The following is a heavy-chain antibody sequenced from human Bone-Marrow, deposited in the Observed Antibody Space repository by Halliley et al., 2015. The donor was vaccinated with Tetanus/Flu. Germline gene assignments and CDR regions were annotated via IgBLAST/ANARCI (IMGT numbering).Heavy chain of an antibody. V-gene: IGHV4-39*01. J-gene: IGHJ3*02. D-gene: IGHD3-16*01. CDR1: GGSISSSRNY. CDR3: ARLDTSREENAFDI. Sequence: TLSLTCIVSGGSISSSRNYWGWIRQPPGKGLEWIGNVYDTGSTYYNPSLKSRVTISVDTSKNQFSLKLISVTAADTAVYFCARLDTSREENAFDIWDQGTMVTVSS. CDR2: VYDTGST.